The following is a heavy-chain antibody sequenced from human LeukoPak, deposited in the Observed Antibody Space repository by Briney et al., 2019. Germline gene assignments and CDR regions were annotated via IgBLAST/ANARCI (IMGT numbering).Heavy chain of an antibody. D-gene: IGHD3-16*01. CDR1: GGSFSGYY. CDR2: INHSGST. V-gene: IGHV4-34*01. Sequence: SETLSLTCAVYGGSFSGYYWGWIRQPPGKGLEWIGEINHSGSTNYNPSLKSRVTISVDTSKNQFSLKLSSVTAADTAVYYCASLRLDSSRPYYYYYMDVWGKGTTVTVSS. J-gene: IGHJ6*03. CDR3: ASLRLDSSRPYYYYYMDV.